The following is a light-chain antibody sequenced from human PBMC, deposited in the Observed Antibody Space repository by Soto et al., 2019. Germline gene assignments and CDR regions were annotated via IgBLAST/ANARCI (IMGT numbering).Light chain of an antibody. CDR3: AAWDDSLNGLYV. CDR2: SNN. V-gene: IGLV1-44*01. Sequence: QSALTQPPSASGTPGQRVTISCSGSSSNIGSNTVNWYQQLPGTAPKLLIYSNNQWPLGVPDLFSGSKSGTSASLAISGLQSEDEADYYCAAWDDSLNGLYVFGTGTRSPS. CDR1: SSNIGSNT. J-gene: IGLJ1*01.